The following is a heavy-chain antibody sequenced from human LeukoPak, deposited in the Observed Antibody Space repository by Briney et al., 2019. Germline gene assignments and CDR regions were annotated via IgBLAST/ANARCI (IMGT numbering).Heavy chain of an antibody. J-gene: IGHJ4*02. CDR1: GGSIGSYY. CDR2: IYYSGST. D-gene: IGHD2-15*01. CDR3: ARVGDIGYCSGGSCYYFDY. V-gene: IGHV4-59*01. Sequence: SETLSLTCTVSGGSIGSYYWSWIRQPPGKGLEWIGYIYYSGSTNYNPSLKSRVTISVDSSKNQFSLKLSSVTAADTAVYYCARVGDIGYCSGGSCYYFDYWGQGTLVTVSS.